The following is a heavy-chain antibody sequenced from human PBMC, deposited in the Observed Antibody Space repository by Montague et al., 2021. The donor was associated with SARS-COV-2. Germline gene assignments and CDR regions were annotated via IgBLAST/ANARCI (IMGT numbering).Heavy chain of an antibody. Sequence: SETLSLTCTVSGGSITRNYYWGWIRQPPGKGLEWVGNIYYSGTTLINPSLESRVTISVDASKNQFSLNLTSVTAADTAVYYCARPLVRRVPKAFDIWGQGALVIVSS. CDR3: ARPLVRRVPKAFDI. CDR1: GGSITRNYY. D-gene: IGHD3-10*01. CDR2: IYYSGTT. J-gene: IGHJ3*02. V-gene: IGHV4-39*01.